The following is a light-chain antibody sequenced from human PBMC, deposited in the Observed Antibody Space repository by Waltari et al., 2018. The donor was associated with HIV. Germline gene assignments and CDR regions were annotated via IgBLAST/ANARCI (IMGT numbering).Light chain of an antibody. Sequence: FMLTQPPSVSESPGKTVTIPCSRISGNLANDYVHGYQQPPGSSPTTVIYEDKHRPSGVPDRFSGSIDSSSNSASLTISGLKTEDEADYYCQSFDSTNQVFGGGTKLTVL. V-gene: IGLV6-57*01. CDR2: EDK. CDR1: SGNLANDY. J-gene: IGLJ3*02. CDR3: QSFDSTNQV.